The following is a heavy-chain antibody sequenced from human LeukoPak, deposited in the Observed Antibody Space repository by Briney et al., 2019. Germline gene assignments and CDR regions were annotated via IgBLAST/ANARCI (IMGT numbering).Heavy chain of an antibody. D-gene: IGHD2-2*01. J-gene: IGHJ4*02. CDR1: GFTFSSYA. CDR2: ISGSGGST. V-gene: IGHV3-23*01. Sequence: GGSLRLSCAASGFTFSSYAMSWVRQAPGKGLEWVSAISGSGGSTYYADSVKGRFTISRDNSKNTLYLQMNSLRAEDTAVYYCAKDRRSGAGADIVVVPAAKEDWGQGTLVTVSS. CDR3: AKDRRSGAGADIVVVPAAKED.